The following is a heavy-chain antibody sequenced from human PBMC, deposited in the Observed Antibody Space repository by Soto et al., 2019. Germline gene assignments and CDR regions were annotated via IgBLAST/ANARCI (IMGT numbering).Heavy chain of an antibody. CDR1: GFTFSSYW. Sequence: GGSLRLSCAASGFTFSSYWMSWVRQAPGKGLEWVSYISSSSSTIYYADSVKGRFTISRDNAKNSLYLQMNSLRDEDTAVYYCARDRYNWNDLGYWGQGTLVTAPQ. J-gene: IGHJ4*02. CDR3: ARDRYNWNDLGY. V-gene: IGHV3-48*02. D-gene: IGHD1-1*01. CDR2: ISSSSSTI.